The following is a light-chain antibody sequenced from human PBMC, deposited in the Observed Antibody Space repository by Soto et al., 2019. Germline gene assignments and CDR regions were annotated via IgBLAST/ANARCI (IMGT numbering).Light chain of an antibody. V-gene: IGLV1-44*01. CDR1: SSNIGSNT. CDR3: AAWDDSLKGAV. J-gene: IGLJ2*01. Sequence: QSVLTQPPSASGTPGQSVAISCTGSSSNIGSNTVNWYQQLPGTAPKLLIYTNNQRPSGVPDRFSGSKSGTSASLAISGLQSEDEADYYCAAWDDSLKGAVFGGGTQLTVL. CDR2: TNN.